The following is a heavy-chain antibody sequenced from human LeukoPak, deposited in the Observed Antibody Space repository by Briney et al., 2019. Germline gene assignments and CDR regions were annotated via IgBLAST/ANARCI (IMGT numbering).Heavy chain of an antibody. CDR3: ARDFITMIRGVRFSGFDP. CDR1: GYTFTNYA. CDR2: INAGNGNT. V-gene: IGHV1-3*01. J-gene: IGHJ5*02. D-gene: IGHD3-10*01. Sequence: GASVKVSCKASGYTFTNYAMHWVRQVPGQRLEWMGWINAGNGNTKYSQKFQGRVTMTRNTSISTAYMELSSLRSEDTAVYYCARDFITMIRGVRFSGFDPWGQGTLVTVSS.